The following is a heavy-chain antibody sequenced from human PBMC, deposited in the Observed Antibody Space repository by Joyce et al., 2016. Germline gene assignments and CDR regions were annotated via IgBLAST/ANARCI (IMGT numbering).Heavy chain of an antibody. CDR1: GFTFSTYG. D-gene: IGHD2-2*01. Sequence: QVQLVESGGGVVQPGRSLRLSCAASGFTFSTYGMHWVRQAPGKGLEWVAVISYDGRNKYYADPVKGRFTISRDNSKNTLDLQMNSLRAEDTALYYCAKDRSSSSWFSLDYWGQGTLVTVSS. V-gene: IGHV3-30*18. J-gene: IGHJ4*02. CDR2: ISYDGRNK. CDR3: AKDRSSSSWFSLDY.